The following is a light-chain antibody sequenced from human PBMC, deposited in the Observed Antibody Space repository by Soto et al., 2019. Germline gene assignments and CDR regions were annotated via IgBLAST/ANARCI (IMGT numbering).Light chain of an antibody. CDR2: DTS. Sequence: EIVMTQSPATLSLSPGERATLSCRASQSVNSNLAWYQQKPGQAPRLLIYDTSSRATGIPARFSGSRSGTEFTLTISSLQSEDSAVYYCQQYNNWPPWTFGQGTKVDIK. V-gene: IGKV3-15*01. J-gene: IGKJ1*01. CDR1: QSVNSN. CDR3: QQYNNWPPWT.